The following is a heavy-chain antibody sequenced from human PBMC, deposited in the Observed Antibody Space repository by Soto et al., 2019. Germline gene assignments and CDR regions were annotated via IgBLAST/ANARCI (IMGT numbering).Heavy chain of an antibody. CDR2: ISYDGSNK. Sequence: ESGGGVVQPGRSLRLSCAASGFTFSSYGMHWVRQAPGKGLEWVAVISYDGSNKYYADSVKGRFTISRDNSKNTLYLQMNSLRAEDTAVYYCAKATVGYSRAHFDYWGQGTLVTVSS. J-gene: IGHJ4*02. V-gene: IGHV3-30*18. D-gene: IGHD6-13*01. CDR1: GFTFSSYG. CDR3: AKATVGYSRAHFDY.